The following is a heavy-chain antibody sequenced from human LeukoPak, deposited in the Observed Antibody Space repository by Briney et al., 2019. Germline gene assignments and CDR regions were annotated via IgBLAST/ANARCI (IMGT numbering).Heavy chain of an antibody. D-gene: IGHD6-19*01. CDR1: GFTFSSYS. CDR3: ARESSGGDYYYYGMDV. Sequence: GGSLRLSCAASGFTFSSYSMTWVRQAPGKGLEWVSSISSSSSYIYYADSVKGRFTISRDNAKNSLYLQMNSLRAEDTAVYYCARESSGGDYYYYGMDVWGQGTTVTVSS. V-gene: IGHV3-21*01. J-gene: IGHJ6*02. CDR2: ISSSSSYI.